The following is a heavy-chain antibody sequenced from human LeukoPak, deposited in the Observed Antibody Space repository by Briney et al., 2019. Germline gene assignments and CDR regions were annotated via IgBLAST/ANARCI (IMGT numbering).Heavy chain of an antibody. CDR3: ARRAGAYSHPYDY. J-gene: IGHJ4*02. CDR2: IYSDNT. Sequence: GGSLRLSCTVSGFTVSSNSMSWVRQAPGKGLEWVSFIYSDNTHYSDSVKGRFTISRDNSKNTLYLQMNSLRAEDTAAYYCARRAGAYSHPYDYWGQGTLVTVSS. CDR1: GFTVSSNS. D-gene: IGHD4/OR15-4a*01. V-gene: IGHV3-53*01.